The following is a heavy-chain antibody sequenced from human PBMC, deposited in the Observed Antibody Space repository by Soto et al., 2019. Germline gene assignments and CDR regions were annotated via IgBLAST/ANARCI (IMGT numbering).Heavy chain of an antibody. V-gene: IGHV3-21*06. CDR2: ISGGGSYI. Sequence: QLVESGGGLVKPGGPLRLSCSASGFTFSDENMSWVRQVPGKGLEWVSGISGGGSYIFYADSVQGRFSISRDNPKNSLFLEMNSLRVEDTAVYYCARDSDCHSTSCFFPPHVWGQGTTVTVSS. D-gene: IGHD2-2*01. J-gene: IGHJ6*02. CDR1: GFTFSDEN. CDR3: ARDSDCHSTSCFFPPHV.